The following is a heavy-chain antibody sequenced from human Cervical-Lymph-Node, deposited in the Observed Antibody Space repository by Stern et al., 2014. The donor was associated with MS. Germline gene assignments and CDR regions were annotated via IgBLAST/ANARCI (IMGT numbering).Heavy chain of an antibody. Sequence: QVQLQQWGAGLLKPSETLSLTCAVYGGSFSGYYWSWIRQPPGKGLEWIGEINHSGSTNYNPSLKSRVTISVDTSKNQFSLKLSSVTAADTAVYYCARAGGSYRGDYWGQGTLVTVSS. CDR3: ARAGGSYRGDY. J-gene: IGHJ4*02. D-gene: IGHD1-26*01. CDR1: GGSFSGYY. V-gene: IGHV4-34*01. CDR2: INHSGST.